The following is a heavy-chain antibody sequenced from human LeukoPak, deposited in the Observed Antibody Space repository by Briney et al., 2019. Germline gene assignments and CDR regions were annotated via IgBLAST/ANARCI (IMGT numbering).Heavy chain of an antibody. CDR1: GYTFTDYY. J-gene: IGHJ4*02. D-gene: IGHD3-22*01. CDR2: VDPEDGET. Sequence: ASVKVSCKVSGYTFTDYYMHWLQQAPGKGLEWMGLVDPEDGETIYAEKFQGRVSITADPSTDTAYMELSSLRSEDTAVYHCATARGAMIVVGPPDYWGQGTLVTVSS. CDR3: ATARGAMIVVGPPDY. V-gene: IGHV1-69-2*01.